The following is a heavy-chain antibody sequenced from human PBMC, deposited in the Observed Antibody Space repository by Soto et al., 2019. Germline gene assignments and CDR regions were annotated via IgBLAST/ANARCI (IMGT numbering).Heavy chain of an antibody. CDR1: GYTFTTIR. V-gene: IGHV1-18*01. Sequence: QVQLVQSAAEGGKPGASVKVSCKASGYTFTTIRLSWVRQAPGQGLEWMGWIRPHNGDTKHAQKFQGRVTMTADTSTTTAYMEVRSLRPDDTAVFYCARDRSGWYDFWGQGTLVTVSS. D-gene: IGHD6-19*01. CDR3: ARDRSGWYDF. J-gene: IGHJ5*01. CDR2: IRPHNGDT.